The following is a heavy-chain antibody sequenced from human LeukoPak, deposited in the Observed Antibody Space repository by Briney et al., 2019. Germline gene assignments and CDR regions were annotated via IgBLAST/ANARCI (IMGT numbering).Heavy chain of an antibody. J-gene: IGHJ3*02. V-gene: IGHV4-59*01. CDR1: GGSISSYY. D-gene: IGHD6-13*01. CDR3: ARALSWDGNAFDI. Sequence: SETLSLTCTVSGGSISSYYWSWIRQPPGKGLEWIGYIYYSGSTNYNPSLKSRVTISVDTSKNQFSLKLSSVTAADTAVYYCARALSWDGNAFDIWGQGTMVTVSS. CDR2: IYYSGST.